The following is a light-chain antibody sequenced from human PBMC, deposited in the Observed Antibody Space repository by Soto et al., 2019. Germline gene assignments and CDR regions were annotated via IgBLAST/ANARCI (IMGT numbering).Light chain of an antibody. V-gene: IGKV1-9*01. CDR2: DAS. J-gene: IGKJ5*01. Sequence: DIQLTQSPSFLSASVGDRVTITCRASQGISSYLAWYQQRPGKAPKLLIYDASILQSGVPSRFSGSGSGTDFTLTISSLQPEDFATYYCQQANSFPITFGQGTRLEIK. CDR1: QGISSY. CDR3: QQANSFPIT.